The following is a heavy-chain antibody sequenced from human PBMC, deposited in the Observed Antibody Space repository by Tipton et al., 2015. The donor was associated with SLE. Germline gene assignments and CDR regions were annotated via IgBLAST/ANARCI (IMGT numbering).Heavy chain of an antibody. Sequence: LSLTCTVSGASISSYYWSWVRQAPGKGLEWVSSISSSSYIYYADSVKGRFTISRDNAKNSLYLQMNSLRAEDTAVYYCARDGEGGATPFDYWGQGTLVTVSS. CDR1: GASISSYY. CDR2: ISSSSYI. D-gene: IGHD1-26*01. V-gene: IGHV3-69-1*01. J-gene: IGHJ4*02. CDR3: ARDGEGGATPFDY.